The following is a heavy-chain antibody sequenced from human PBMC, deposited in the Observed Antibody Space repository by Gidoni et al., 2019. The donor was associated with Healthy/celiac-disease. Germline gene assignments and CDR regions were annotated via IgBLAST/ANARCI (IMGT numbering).Heavy chain of an antibody. J-gene: IGHJ4*02. D-gene: IGHD3-3*01. CDR2: ISSSSSYT. V-gene: IGHV3-11*06. CDR1: GFTFSDYY. Sequence: QVQLVESGGGLVKPGGSLRLSCAASGFTFSDYYMSWIRQAPGKGLEWVSYISSSSSYTNYADSVKGRFTISRDNAKNSLYLQMNSLRAEDTAVYYCARVVGYDFWSGYATKEFDYWGQGTLVTVSS. CDR3: ARVVGYDFWSGYATKEFDY.